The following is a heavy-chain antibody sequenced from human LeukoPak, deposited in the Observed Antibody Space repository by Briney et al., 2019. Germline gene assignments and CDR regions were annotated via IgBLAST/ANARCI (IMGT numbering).Heavy chain of an antibody. J-gene: IGHJ4*02. CDR2: INPSGGST. V-gene: IGHV1-46*01. CDR3: ARDAGPPGLGGSYYRHNGLPFDY. Sequence: ASVNVSCKASGYTFTSYYMHWVRQAPGQGLEWMGIINPSGGSTSYAQKFQGRVTMTRDTSTSTVYMELSSLRSEDTAVYYCARDAGPPGLGGSYYRHNGLPFDYWGQGTLVTVSS. D-gene: IGHD1-26*01. CDR1: GYTFTSYY.